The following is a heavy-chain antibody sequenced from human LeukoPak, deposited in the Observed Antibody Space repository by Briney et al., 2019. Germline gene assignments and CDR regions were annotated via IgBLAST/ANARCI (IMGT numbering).Heavy chain of an antibody. CDR3: ELRVDIVSTVAYD. CDR2: ISGSSIYI. Sequence: PGGSLRLSCVASGFTSSAFTMNWVRQAPGKGLEWVSSISGSSIYIYYAASVKGRFTISRDNAKNSLYLQMNSLRVEDTAVYYCELRVDIVSTVAYDSGQVTLVTVSS. CDR1: GFTSSAFT. D-gene: IGHD5/OR15-5a*01. J-gene: IGHJ4*02. V-gene: IGHV3-21*01.